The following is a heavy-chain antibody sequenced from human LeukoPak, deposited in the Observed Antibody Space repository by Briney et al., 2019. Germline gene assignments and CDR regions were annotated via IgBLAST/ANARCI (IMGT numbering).Heavy chain of an antibody. Sequence: GASVKVSCKVSGYTLTELSMHWVRQAPGKGLEWMGGFDPEDGEAIYAQKFQGRVTMTEDTSTDTAYMELSSLRSEDTAVYYCATPSNYGAYVSVPGYYYYYGMDVWGQGTTVTVSS. CDR1: GYTLTELS. CDR3: ATPSNYGAYVSVPGYYYYYGMDV. CDR2: FDPEDGEA. D-gene: IGHD4-17*01. J-gene: IGHJ6*02. V-gene: IGHV1-24*01.